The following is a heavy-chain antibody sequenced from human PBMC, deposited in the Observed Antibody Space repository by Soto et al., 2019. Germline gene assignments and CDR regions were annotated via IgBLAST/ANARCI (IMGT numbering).Heavy chain of an antibody. V-gene: IGHV3-74*01. J-gene: IGHJ4*02. D-gene: IGHD3-10*01. CDR3: AGYNNRDDY. Sequence: PGGSLRLSCAASGFTFSNYWMHWVRQAPGKGLVWVSRINIDGSYTKYADSVEGRFTISRDNAKNTLYLQMNSLRAEDTAVYYCAGYNNRDDYWGQGTLVTVSS. CDR1: GFTFSNYW. CDR2: INIDGSYT.